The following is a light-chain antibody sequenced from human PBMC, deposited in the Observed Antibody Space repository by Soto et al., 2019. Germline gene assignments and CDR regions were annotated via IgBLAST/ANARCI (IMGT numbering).Light chain of an antibody. CDR3: SSYAGSSNV. V-gene: IGLV2-8*01. J-gene: IGLJ1*01. CDR2: EVN. Sequence: QSVLTQPPSASGSPGQSVAISCTRTSSDVGGYNYVSWDQHHPGTAPKLMIYEVNKRPAGVPDRFSGSKSGNTASLTVSGLQAEDEADYYGSSYAGSSNVVGTGTKLTFL. CDR1: SSDVGGYNY.